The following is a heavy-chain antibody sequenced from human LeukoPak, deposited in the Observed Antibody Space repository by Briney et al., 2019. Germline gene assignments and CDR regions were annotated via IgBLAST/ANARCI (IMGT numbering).Heavy chain of an antibody. D-gene: IGHD1-26*01. J-gene: IGHJ4*02. CDR2: ISSSNTYI. Sequence: GGSLRLSCSASGFTFSSYTINWVRQAPGKGLEWVSSISSSNTYIYYADSMKGRITVSRDNAKNSLFLQMNSLRAEDAAVYYCARGVGATPAFFDYWGQGTLVTVSS. CDR1: GFTFSSYT. CDR3: ARGVGATPAFFDY. V-gene: IGHV3-21*01.